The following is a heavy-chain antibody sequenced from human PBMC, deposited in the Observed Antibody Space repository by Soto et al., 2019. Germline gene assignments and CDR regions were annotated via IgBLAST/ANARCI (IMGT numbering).Heavy chain of an antibody. CDR1: GFTFSSYA. Sequence: PGGSLRLSCAASGFTFSSYAMHWVRQAPGKGLERVAVISYDGSNKYYADSVKGRFTISRDNSKNTLYLQMNNLRAEDTAVYYCARDRQWLVRRYYYGMDVWGQGTTVTVSS. J-gene: IGHJ6*02. D-gene: IGHD6-19*01. CDR2: ISYDGSNK. V-gene: IGHV3-30-3*01. CDR3: ARDRQWLVRRYYYGMDV.